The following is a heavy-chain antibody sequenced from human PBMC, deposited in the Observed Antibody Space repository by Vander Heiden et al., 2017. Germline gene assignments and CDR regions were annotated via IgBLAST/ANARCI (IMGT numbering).Heavy chain of an antibody. J-gene: IGHJ6*02. V-gene: IGHV1-69*01. CDR2: IIPIFGTA. CDR1: GGTSSSYA. Sequence: QVQLVQSGTEVKKPGSSVKVSCKASGGTSSSYAISWVRQAPGQGLEWMGGIIPIFGTANYAQKFQGRVTITADESTSTAYMELSSLRSEDTAVYYCASGGFRFGESVYYYYGMDVWGQGTTVTVSS. CDR3: ASGGFRFGESVYYYYGMDV. D-gene: IGHD3-10*01.